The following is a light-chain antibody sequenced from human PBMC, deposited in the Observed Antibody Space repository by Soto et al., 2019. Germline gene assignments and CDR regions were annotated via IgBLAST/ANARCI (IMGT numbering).Light chain of an antibody. Sequence: QSALTQPASVSGSPGQSITISCTGTSSDVGSHNLVSWYQQHPGKVPKLMIYEVSKRPSGVSNRFSGSKSGNTASLTISGLQTEDEADYYCCSYARSSTLMFGGGTKVTVL. CDR1: SSDVGSHNL. J-gene: IGLJ3*02. V-gene: IGLV2-23*02. CDR2: EVS. CDR3: CSYARSSTLM.